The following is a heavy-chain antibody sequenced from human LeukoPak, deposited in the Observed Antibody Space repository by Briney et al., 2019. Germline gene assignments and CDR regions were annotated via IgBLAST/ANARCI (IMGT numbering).Heavy chain of an antibody. CDR2: INAGNGNT. CDR3: ARDGYKNVYCSRTSCYPYYDVIDV. J-gene: IGHJ6*02. D-gene: IGHD2-2*01. CDR1: GYTFTSYA. V-gene: IGHV1-3*01. Sequence: ASVKVSCRASGYTFTSYAMHWVRQAPGQRLEWMGWINAGNGNTKYSQKFQGRVTITRDTSASTAYMGLSSLRSEDTAEYYCARDGYKNVYCSRTSCYPYYDVIDVWGQGTTVTVSS.